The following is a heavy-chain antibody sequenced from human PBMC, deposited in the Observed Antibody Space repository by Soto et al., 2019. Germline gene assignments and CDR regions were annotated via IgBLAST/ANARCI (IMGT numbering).Heavy chain of an antibody. CDR2: ISYDGSNK. J-gene: IGHJ4*02. Sequence: GGSLRLSCAASGFTFGCFGVAWVRQVPGKGLEWVAVISYDGSNKYYADSVKGRFTISRDNSKNTLYLQMNSLRAEDTAVYYCAKDRPRRTSRYFFDYWGQGTPVTVSS. CDR3: AKDRPRRTSRYFFDY. V-gene: IGHV3-30*18. CDR1: GFTFGCFG.